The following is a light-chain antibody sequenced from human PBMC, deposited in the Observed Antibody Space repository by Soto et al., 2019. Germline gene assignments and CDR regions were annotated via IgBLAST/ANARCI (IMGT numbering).Light chain of an antibody. CDR3: SSYTGSNNLGV. CDR1: SSDVGTYNL. Sequence: QSVLTQPPSASGSPGQSVTISCTGTSSDVGTYNLVSWYQQHPGRAPKLMIYEVNKRPSGVPDRFSGSKSGNTASLTVSGLQAEDEADYYCSSYTGSNNLGVFGTGTKVTVL. V-gene: IGLV2-8*01. CDR2: EVN. J-gene: IGLJ1*01.